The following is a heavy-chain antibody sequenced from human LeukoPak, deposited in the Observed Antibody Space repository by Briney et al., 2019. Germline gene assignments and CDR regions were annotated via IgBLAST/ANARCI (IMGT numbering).Heavy chain of an antibody. CDR3: ARVRYCSSTSCSSPFDY. V-gene: IGHV1-8*01. CDR1: GYTFTSYD. CDR2: MNPNSGNT. Sequence: ASVRVSCKASGYTFTSYDINWVRQAPGQGLEWMAWMNPNSGNTYYAQTFQGRVTMTRNTSISTAYMELSSLRSEDTAVYYCARVRYCSSTSCSSPFDYWGQGTLVTVSS. D-gene: IGHD2-2*01. J-gene: IGHJ4*02.